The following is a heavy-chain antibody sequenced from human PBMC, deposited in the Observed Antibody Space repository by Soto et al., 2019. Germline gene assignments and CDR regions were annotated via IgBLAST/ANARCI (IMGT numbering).Heavy chain of an antibody. CDR1: GGSISNFY. V-gene: IGHV4-59*12. CDR3: ARADTAMTTPFDY. D-gene: IGHD5-18*01. Sequence: QVQLQESGPGLVKPPETLSLTCTVSGGSISNFYWSWIRQPPGKGLEWIGYVDYSGTANYNPSLKSRDSMSVDTSKNQLSLKVTSVTAADTAMYYCARADTAMTTPFDYWGQGTLVTVSS. CDR2: VDYSGTA. J-gene: IGHJ4*02.